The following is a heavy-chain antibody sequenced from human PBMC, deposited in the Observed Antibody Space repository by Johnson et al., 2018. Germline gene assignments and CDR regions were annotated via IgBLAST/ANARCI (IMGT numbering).Heavy chain of an antibody. CDR2: IWYDGSNK. D-gene: IGHD2-15*01. Sequence: VQLVQSGGGVVQPGRSLRLSCAASGFTFSSYGMHWVRQAPGKGLEWVAVIWYDGSNKYYADSVKGRFTISRDNSKNTLYLQMNSLRAEDTAVYYCAKRWLGYIQHWGQGTLVTVSS. V-gene: IGHV3-33*06. CDR3: AKRWLGYIQH. J-gene: IGHJ1*01. CDR1: GFTFSSYG.